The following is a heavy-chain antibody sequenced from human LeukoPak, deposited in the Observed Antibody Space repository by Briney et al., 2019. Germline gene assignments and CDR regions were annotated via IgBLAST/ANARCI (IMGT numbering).Heavy chain of an antibody. CDR3: ARQDIVVVPAAIAWFDP. CDR1: GYSISSGYY. CDR2: IYHSGST. V-gene: IGHV4-38-2*01. D-gene: IGHD2-2*01. J-gene: IGHJ5*02. Sequence: SETLSLTCAVSGYSISSGYYWGWIRQPPGKGLEWIGSIYHSGSTYYNPSLKSRVTISVDTSKNQFSLKLSSVTAADTAVYYCARQDIVVVPAAIAWFDPWGQGTLATVSS.